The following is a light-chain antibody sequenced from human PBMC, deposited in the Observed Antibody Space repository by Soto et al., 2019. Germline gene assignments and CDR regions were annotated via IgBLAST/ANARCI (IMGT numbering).Light chain of an antibody. CDR1: SSNTGNNA. CDR2: DNI. J-gene: IGLJ3*02. CDR3: AAWGDNLNGWV. Sequence: QSVLTQPPSASGTPGQRVTISCSGSSSNTGNNAVNWYQQFPGTAPKLLIYDNIQRPSGVPDRFSGSKSGTSASLAISGLQSEDEADYYCAAWGDNLNGWVFGGGTKVTVL. V-gene: IGLV1-44*01.